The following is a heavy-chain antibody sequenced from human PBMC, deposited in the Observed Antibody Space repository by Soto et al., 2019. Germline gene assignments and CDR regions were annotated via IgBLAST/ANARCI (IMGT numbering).Heavy chain of an antibody. D-gene: IGHD5-12*01. V-gene: IGHV2-5*01. CDR1: GFSFTTAGVA. Sequence: SGPTLVNPTQTLTLTCTFSGFSFTTAGVAVGWIRQTPGGALEWLTLIYYNDDRRFSPSLKTRLTITGDTSKNQVVLSLTNVDPGDTATYFCAHSDGGYEIIYFDFWGQGIPVTVSS. CDR3: AHSDGGYEIIYFDF. CDR2: IYYNDDR. J-gene: IGHJ4*02.